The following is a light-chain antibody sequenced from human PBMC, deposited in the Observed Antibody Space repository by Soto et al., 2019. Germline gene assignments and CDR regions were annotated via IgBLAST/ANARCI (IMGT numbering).Light chain of an antibody. V-gene: IGKV3-20*01. Sequence: EIVLTQSPGTLSLSPVESATLSFRASQSVSNNYLAWYQQKPGQAPRLLIYGASNRATGIPDRFSGSGSGTDFTLTISRLEPEDFAVYYCQQYGSSGTVGQGTKVDIK. CDR1: QSVSNNY. CDR3: QQYGSSGT. J-gene: IGKJ1*01. CDR2: GAS.